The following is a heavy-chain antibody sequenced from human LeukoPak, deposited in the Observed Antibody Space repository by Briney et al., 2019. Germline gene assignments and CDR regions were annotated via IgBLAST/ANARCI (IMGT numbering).Heavy chain of an antibody. Sequence: PGGSLRLSCAASGFTFSGSAMHWVRQASGKGLEWVGRIRSKANSYATAYAASVKGRFTISRDNAENSLYLQMNSLRAEDTAVYYCARLRNDYSDYVLDYWGQGTLVTVSS. CDR3: ARLRNDYSDYVLDY. J-gene: IGHJ4*02. CDR1: GFTFSGSA. V-gene: IGHV3-73*01. D-gene: IGHD4-11*01. CDR2: IRSKANSYAT.